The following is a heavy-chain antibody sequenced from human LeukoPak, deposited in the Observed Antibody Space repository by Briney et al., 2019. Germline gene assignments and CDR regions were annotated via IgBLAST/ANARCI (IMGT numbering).Heavy chain of an antibody. CDR3: SRENGAFSPFGY. J-gene: IGHJ4*02. V-gene: IGHV4-4*02. Sequence: SGTLSLTCGVSGGSISNTNWWSWVRQPPGEGLEWIGEISLSALTNYNPSLKSRFTVSLHKSKNHLSLNLTSVTAAHTAVYYCSRENGAFSPFGYWGQGTLVTVPS. CDR2: ISLSALT. CDR1: GGSISNTNW. D-gene: IGHD2-8*01.